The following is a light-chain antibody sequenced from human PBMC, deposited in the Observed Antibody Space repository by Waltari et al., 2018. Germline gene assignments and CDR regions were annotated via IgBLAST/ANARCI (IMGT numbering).Light chain of an antibody. Sequence: QSALTQPPSASGSTGQSVTISCTESDSDVGGHRYVSWYQQHPGKVPKLIIYEVNKRPAVVPDRFSASMSGNTASLTSSGLQAGDEADYDCCSYGGTNTVFGGGTRLTVL. V-gene: IGLV2-8*01. J-gene: IGLJ2*01. CDR3: CSYGGTNTV. CDR2: EVN. CDR1: DSDVGGHRY.